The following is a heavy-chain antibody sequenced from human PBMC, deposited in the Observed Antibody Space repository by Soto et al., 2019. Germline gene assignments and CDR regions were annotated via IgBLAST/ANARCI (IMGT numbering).Heavy chain of an antibody. CDR2: SSATGAGT. CDR1: GFTFSSYG. V-gene: IGHV3-23*01. J-gene: IGHJ4*02. CDR3: AKDRRAGGNYGFYSDV. D-gene: IGHD1-7*01. Sequence: EVQLLESGGGLVQPGGSLRLSCAASGFTFSSYGMTWVRQAPGKGLEWVSFSSATGAGTYYADSVKGRFTISRDNSKTTLYLQMTSLSADDTAVYYCAKDRRAGGNYGFYSDVWDQGALVIVSS.